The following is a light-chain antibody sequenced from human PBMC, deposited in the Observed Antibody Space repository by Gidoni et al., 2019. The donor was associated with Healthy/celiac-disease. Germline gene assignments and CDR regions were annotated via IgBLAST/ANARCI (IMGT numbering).Light chain of an antibody. CDR3: QQSYSTPLT. CDR2: AES. J-gene: IGKJ4*01. Sequence: DIQMTQSPSSLSASVGDRVTITFRASQSISSYLNWYQQKPGKAPKLLIYAESSLQSGVPSRFSGSGSGTDFTLTISSLQPEDFATYYCQQSYSTPLTFGGGTKVEIK. V-gene: IGKV1-39*01. CDR1: QSISSY.